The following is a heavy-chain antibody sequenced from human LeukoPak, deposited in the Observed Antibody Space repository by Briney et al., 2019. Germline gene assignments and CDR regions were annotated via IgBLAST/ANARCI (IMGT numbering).Heavy chain of an antibody. V-gene: IGHV3-23*01. J-gene: IGHJ4*02. CDR2: ISGSGGST. CDR3: AKGTTEVAHFDY. Sequence: PGGSLRLSCAASGFTFSSYAMSWVRQAPGKGLEWVSAISGSGGSTYYADSVKSRYTISRDNSKNTLYLQMNSLRAEDTAVYYCAKGTTEVAHFDYWGQGTLVTVSS. D-gene: IGHD1-1*01. CDR1: GFTFSSYA.